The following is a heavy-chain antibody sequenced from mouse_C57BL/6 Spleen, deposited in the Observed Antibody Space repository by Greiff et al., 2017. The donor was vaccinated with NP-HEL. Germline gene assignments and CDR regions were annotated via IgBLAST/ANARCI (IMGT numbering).Heavy chain of an antibody. J-gene: IGHJ1*03. CDR1: GYTFTSYW. V-gene: IGHV1-61*01. CDR2: IYPSDSET. CDR3: AREAGFTTEYLGWYFDV. Sequence: QVQLQQPGAELVRPGSSVKLSCKASGYTFTSYWMDWVKQRPGQGLEWIGNIYPSDSETHYNQKFKDKATLTVDKSSSTAYMQLSSLTSEDSAVYYCAREAGFTTEYLGWYFDVWGTGTTVTVSS. D-gene: IGHD1-1*01.